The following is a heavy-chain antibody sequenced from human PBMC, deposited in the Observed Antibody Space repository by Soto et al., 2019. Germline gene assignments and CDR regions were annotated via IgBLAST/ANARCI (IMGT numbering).Heavy chain of an antibody. J-gene: IGHJ4*02. CDR2: IWSDGNNR. Sequence: QVQLVESGGGVVQRGRSLRLSCAASGFMFSNHGMHWVRQAPGKGLEWVAVIWSDGNNRYYADSVKGRFTISRDNSKNTVYLQMNSLRAEDTAVYYCVRGDNWNDEASDYWGQGTLVTVSS. D-gene: IGHD1-1*01. V-gene: IGHV3-33*01. CDR3: VRGDNWNDEASDY. CDR1: GFMFSNHG.